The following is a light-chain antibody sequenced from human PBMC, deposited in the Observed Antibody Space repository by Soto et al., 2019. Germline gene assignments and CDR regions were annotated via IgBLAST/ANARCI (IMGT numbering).Light chain of an antibody. Sequence: DIPMTQSPSSLSASVGDRVTITCRASQTISSYLNWYQQKPGKAPKLLIYAASSLQSGVPSRFSGGGSGTDFTLTISSLQPEDFATYHCQQSYSTPRTFGQGTRVEIK. CDR1: QTISSY. CDR2: AAS. V-gene: IGKV1-39*01. J-gene: IGKJ1*01. CDR3: QQSYSTPRT.